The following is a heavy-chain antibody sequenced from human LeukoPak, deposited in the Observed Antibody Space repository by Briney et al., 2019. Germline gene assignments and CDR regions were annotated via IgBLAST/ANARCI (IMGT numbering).Heavy chain of an antibody. CDR1: RFTFSSYG. J-gene: IGHJ4*02. D-gene: IGHD3-22*01. V-gene: IGHV3-48*02. CDR3: ARDPYYYDSSGYYSTDY. Sequence: GGSLRLSCAASRFTFSSYGMNWVRQAPGKGLEWVSYISDSTSSKYYADSVKGRFTISRDNAKNSLYLQMNSLRDEDTAVYYCARDPYYYDSSGYYSTDYWGQGTLVTVSS. CDR2: ISDSTSSK.